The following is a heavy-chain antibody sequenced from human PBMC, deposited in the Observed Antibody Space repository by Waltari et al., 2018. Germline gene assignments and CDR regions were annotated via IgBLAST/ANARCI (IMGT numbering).Heavy chain of an antibody. Sequence: QVQLQQWGAGLLKPSETLSLTCAVYGGSFSGYYWRWIRQPPGKGLEWIGEINHSGRTNYNPALKSRVTISVDTSKNQFSLKLSAVTAADTAVYYCARGRKWDQAYRAFDIWGQGTMVTVSS. V-gene: IGHV4-34*01. CDR1: GGSFSGYY. CDR3: ARGRKWDQAYRAFDI. D-gene: IGHD1-26*01. J-gene: IGHJ3*02. CDR2: INHSGRT.